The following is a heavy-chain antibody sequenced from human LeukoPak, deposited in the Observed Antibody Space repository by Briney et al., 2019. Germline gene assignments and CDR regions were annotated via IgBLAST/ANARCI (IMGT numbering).Heavy chain of an antibody. J-gene: IGHJ4*02. CDR1: GFTFSSYA. V-gene: IGHV3-30-3*01. D-gene: IGHD3-3*01. Sequence: PGGSLRLSCAASGFTFSSYAMHWVRQAPGKGLEWVAVISYDGSNKYYADSVKGRFTISRDNSKNTLYLQMNSLRAEDTAVYYCAKDRKYYDFWSGYSESFDYWGQGTLVTVSS. CDR2: ISYDGSNK. CDR3: AKDRKYYDFWSGYSESFDY.